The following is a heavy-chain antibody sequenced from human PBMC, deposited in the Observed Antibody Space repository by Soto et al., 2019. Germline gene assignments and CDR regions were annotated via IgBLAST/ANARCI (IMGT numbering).Heavy chain of an antibody. J-gene: IGHJ4*02. CDR3: ARDGVGATAYFGYFDY. V-gene: IGHV3-33*01. D-gene: IGHD1-26*01. CDR2: IRYDGSDI. CDR1: EIIFNGFG. Sequence: PGGSLRLSCAASEIIFNGFGMHWVRQDTGKGLEWVAVIRYDGSDIHYADSVKGRFTISRDNSNNTLYLQMDSLRGEDTAVYYCARDGVGATAYFGYFDYWGQGALVTVSS.